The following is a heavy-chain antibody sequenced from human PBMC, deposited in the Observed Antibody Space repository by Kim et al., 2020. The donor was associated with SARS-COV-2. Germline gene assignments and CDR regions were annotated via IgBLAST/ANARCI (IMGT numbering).Heavy chain of an antibody. V-gene: IGHV3-48*02. CDR1: GFTFSSYS. D-gene: IGHD2-2*01. Sequence: GGSLRLSCAASGFTFSSYSMAWVRQAPGKGLQWIAYISISTTPIYYLDSVKGRFTISRDNAKNSLYLQMNSLRDEDTAVYYCARGFSFNCASSSCPSPYDHWGQGTLVTVSS. CDR3: ARGFSFNCASSSCPSPYDH. J-gene: IGHJ4*02. CDR2: ISISTTPI.